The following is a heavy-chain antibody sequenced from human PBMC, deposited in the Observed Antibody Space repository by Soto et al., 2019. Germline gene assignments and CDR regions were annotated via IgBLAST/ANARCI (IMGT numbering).Heavy chain of an antibody. CDR1: GGSISSGGHY. CDR3: ARDDRDGYNGNVGWFDP. CDR2: IYYSGST. V-gene: IGHV4-31*03. J-gene: IGHJ5*02. Sequence: PSETLSLTCTVSGGSISSGGHYWSWIRQHPGKGLEWIGYIYYSGSTYYNPSLKSRVTISVDTSKNQFSLKLSSVTAADTAVYYCARDDRDGYNGNVGWFDPWGQGTLVTVSS. D-gene: IGHD5-12*01.